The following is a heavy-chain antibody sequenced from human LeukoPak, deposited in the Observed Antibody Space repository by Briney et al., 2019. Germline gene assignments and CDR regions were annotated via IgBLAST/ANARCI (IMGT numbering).Heavy chain of an antibody. CDR2: IYYSGDT. J-gene: IGHJ4*02. D-gene: IGHD5-18*01. V-gene: IGHV4-39*01. CDR1: GGSISSSSYY. CDR3: ARRLGSAMYFDY. Sequence: SETLSLTCTVSGGSISSSSYYWGWIRQPPGKGLEWIGNIYYSGDTYYNPSLKSRLTMSVDTSNNQFSLKLWSVTAADTAVYYCARRLGSAMYFDYWGQGTQVTVSS.